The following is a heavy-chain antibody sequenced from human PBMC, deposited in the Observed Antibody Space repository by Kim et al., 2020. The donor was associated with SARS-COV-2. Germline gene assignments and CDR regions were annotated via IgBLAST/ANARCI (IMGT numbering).Heavy chain of an antibody. J-gene: IGHJ5*02. CDR3: ARGLVGATRFDP. D-gene: IGHD1-26*01. V-gene: IGHV4-34*01. CDR1: GGSFSGYY. Sequence: SETLSLTCAVYGGSFSGYYWSWIRQPPGKGLEWIGEINHSGSTNYNPSLKSRVTISVDTSKNQFSLKLSSVTAADTAVYYCARGLVGATRFDPWGQGTLV. CDR2: INHSGST.